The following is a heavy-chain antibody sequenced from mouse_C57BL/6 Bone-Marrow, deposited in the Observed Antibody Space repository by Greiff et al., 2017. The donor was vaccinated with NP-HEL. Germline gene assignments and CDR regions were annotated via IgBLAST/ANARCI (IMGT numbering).Heavy chain of an antibody. V-gene: IGHV1-81*01. CDR1: GYTFTSYG. CDR3: ARAFITTVVNYYAMDY. J-gene: IGHJ4*01. Sequence: QVHVKQSGAELARPGASVKLSCKASGYTFTSYGISWVKQRTGQGLEWIGEIYPRSGNTYYHEKFKGKATLTADKSSSTAYMELRSLTSEDSAVYFCARAFITTVVNYYAMDYWGQGTSVTVSS. D-gene: IGHD1-1*01. CDR2: IYPRSGNT.